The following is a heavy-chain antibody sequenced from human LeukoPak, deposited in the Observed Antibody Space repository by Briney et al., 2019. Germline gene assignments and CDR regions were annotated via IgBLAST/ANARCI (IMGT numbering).Heavy chain of an antibody. CDR2: ITSSSTYI. CDR1: GFAFSTYT. D-gene: IGHD4-11*01. V-gene: IGHV3-21*01. CDR3: ARDSDDYSNRYFDY. J-gene: IGHJ4*02. Sequence: PGGSLRLSCAASGFAFSTYTINWVRQAPGKGLEWVSSITSSSTYIFYADSLKGRFTLSRDNAKNSLYLQMDGLRAEDTAVYYCARDSDDYSNRYFDYWGQGTLVTVSS.